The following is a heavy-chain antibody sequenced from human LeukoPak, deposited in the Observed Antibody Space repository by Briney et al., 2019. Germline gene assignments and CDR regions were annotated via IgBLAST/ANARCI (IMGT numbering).Heavy chain of an antibody. D-gene: IGHD3-10*01. Sequence: GGSLRLSCAASGFTFSSYSMNWVRQAPGQGLERVSSISSSSSYIYYADSVKGRFTISRDNAKNSLYLQMNSLRAEDTAVYYCASLSDYYGSGSTDYWGQGTLVTVSS. CDR3: ASLSDYYGSGSTDY. CDR1: GFTFSSYS. J-gene: IGHJ4*02. V-gene: IGHV3-21*01. CDR2: ISSSSSYI.